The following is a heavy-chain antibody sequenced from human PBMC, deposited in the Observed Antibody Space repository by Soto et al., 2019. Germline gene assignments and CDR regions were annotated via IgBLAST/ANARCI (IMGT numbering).Heavy chain of an antibody. V-gene: IGHV1-3*01. CDR2: INAGNGNT. D-gene: IGHD3-10*01. CDR3: ARDFPQELYYFDY. J-gene: IGHJ4*02. CDR1: GYTFTSYA. Sequence: ASVKVSCKASGYTFTSYAMHWVRQAPGQRLEWMGWINAGNGNTKYSQKFQGRVTITRDTSASTAYMELSSLRSEDTAVYYCARDFPQELYYFDYWGQGTLVTVSS.